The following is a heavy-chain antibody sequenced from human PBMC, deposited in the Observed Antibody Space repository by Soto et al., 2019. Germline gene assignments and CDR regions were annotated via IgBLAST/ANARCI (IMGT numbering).Heavy chain of an antibody. Sequence: ASVKVSCKASGFTFTSSAVQWVRQARGQRLEWIGWIVVSSGNTNYAQKFQERVTITRDMSTSTAYMELSSLRSEDTAVYYCAKDMRRGYCSSTSCSPFDPWGQGTLVTVSS. CDR2: IVVSSGNT. D-gene: IGHD2-2*01. CDR3: AKDMRRGYCSSTSCSPFDP. CDR1: GFTFTSSA. J-gene: IGHJ5*02. V-gene: IGHV1-58*01.